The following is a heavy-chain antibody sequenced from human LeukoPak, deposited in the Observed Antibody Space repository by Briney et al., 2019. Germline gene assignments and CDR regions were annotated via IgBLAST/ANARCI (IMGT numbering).Heavy chain of an antibody. D-gene: IGHD6-19*01. CDR2: IYTSGST. Sequence: TSETLSLTCTVSGGSISSYYWSWIRQPAGKGLEWIGRIYTSGSTNYNPSLKSRVTMSVDTSKNQFSLKLSSVTAADTAVYYCARAVGSSGWYMYYFDYWGQGTLVTVSS. CDR3: ARAVGSSGWYMYYFDY. J-gene: IGHJ4*02. V-gene: IGHV4-4*07. CDR1: GGSISSYY.